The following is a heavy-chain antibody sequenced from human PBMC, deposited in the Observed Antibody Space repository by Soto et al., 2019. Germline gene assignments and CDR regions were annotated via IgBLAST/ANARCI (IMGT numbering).Heavy chain of an antibody. D-gene: IGHD3-10*01. CDR2: IYDSGGT. J-gene: IGHJ4*02. V-gene: IGHV4-30-2*01. Sequence: QLQLQESGSGLVMPSQTLSLTCTVSGGSISSNSYSWSWLRQPPGKGLEWIGYIYDSGGTYYNPSLKRRVTLSVDSSKNQFSLKLSSVTAADTAVYYCARVNLLWFVEDYWGQGTLVTVSS. CDR1: GGSISSNSYS. CDR3: ARVNLLWFVEDY.